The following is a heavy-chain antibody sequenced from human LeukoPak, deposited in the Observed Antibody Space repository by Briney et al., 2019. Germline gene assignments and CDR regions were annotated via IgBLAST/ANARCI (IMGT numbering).Heavy chain of an antibody. CDR1: GYTFTSYG. J-gene: IGHJ3*02. CDR3: ARAQGSSGYYDAFDI. D-gene: IGHD3-22*01. V-gene: IGHV1-69*05. Sequence: GASVKVSCKASGYTFTSYGFSWVRQAPGQGLEWMGGIIPIFGTANYAQKFQGRVTITTDESTSTAYMELSSLRSEDTAVYYCARAQGSSGYYDAFDIWGQGTMVTVSS. CDR2: IIPIFGTA.